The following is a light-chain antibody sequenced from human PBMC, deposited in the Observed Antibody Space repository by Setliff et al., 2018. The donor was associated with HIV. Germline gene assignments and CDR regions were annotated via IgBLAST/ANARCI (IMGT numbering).Light chain of an antibody. Sequence: QSVLTQPASVSGSPGQSITISCSGSSSDVGSYNLVSWYQQHPGKAPQVIIYDVSRRPSGVSSRFSGSKSGNTASLTISGLHAEDQADYYCCSYTSRLTYVFVTVTKVTVL. CDR3: CSYTSRLTYV. V-gene: IGLV2-14*03. CDR2: DVS. J-gene: IGLJ1*01. CDR1: SSDVGSYNL.